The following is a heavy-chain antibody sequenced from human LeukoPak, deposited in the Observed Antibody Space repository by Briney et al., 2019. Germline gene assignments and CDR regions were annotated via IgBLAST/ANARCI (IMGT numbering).Heavy chain of an antibody. J-gene: IGHJ4*02. Sequence: SETLSLTCAVYGGSFSGYYWSWIRQPPGKGLEWIGYIYYSGSTYYNPSLKSRVTISVDTSKNQFSLKLSSVTAADTAVYYCARGGGPYCSGGSCYYGYWGQGTLVTVSS. V-gene: IGHV4-34*09. CDR3: ARGGGPYCSGGSCYYGY. CDR1: GGSFSGYY. CDR2: IYYSGST. D-gene: IGHD2-15*01.